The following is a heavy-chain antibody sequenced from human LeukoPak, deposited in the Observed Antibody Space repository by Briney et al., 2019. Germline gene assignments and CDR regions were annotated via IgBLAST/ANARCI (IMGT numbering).Heavy chain of an antibody. CDR3: ARDRRVYCGGDCYQYYFDY. CDR2: IYTSGST. J-gene: IGHJ4*02. V-gene: IGHV4-61*02. D-gene: IGHD2-21*02. CDR1: GGSISSGSYY. Sequence: SQTLSLTCTVSGGSISSGSYYWSWIRQPAGKGLEWIGRIYTSGSTNYNPSLKSRVTISVDTSKNQFSLKLSSVTAADTAVYYCARDRRVYCGGDCYQYYFDYWGQGTLVTVSS.